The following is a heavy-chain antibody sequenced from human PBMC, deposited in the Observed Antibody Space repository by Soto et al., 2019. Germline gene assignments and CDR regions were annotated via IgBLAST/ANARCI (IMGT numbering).Heavy chain of an antibody. CDR1: GYTFTSYD. CDR2: MNPNSGNT. Sequence: QVQLVQSGAEVKKPGASVKVSCKASGYTFTSYDINWVRQATEQGLEWMGWMNPNSGNTGYAQKFQGRVTMTRNTSISTAYMELSSLRSEDTAVYYCARRALGYCSGGSCYRNNYFDYWGQGTLVTVSS. V-gene: IGHV1-8*01. D-gene: IGHD2-15*01. J-gene: IGHJ4*02. CDR3: ARRALGYCSGGSCYRNNYFDY.